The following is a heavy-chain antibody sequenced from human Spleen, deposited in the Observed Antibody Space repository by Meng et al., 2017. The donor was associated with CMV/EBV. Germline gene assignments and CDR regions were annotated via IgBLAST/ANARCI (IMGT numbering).Heavy chain of an antibody. CDR3: AGFGVAITNGLDV. V-gene: IGHV3-21*01. Sequence: GGSLRLSCAASGFTFSAFSMNWVRQAPGKGLEWVSSISTSSNYIYYADSMKGRFTISRDNAKNSLFLHMNSLRAEDTAVYYCAGFGVAITNGLDVWGQGTTVTVSS. CDR2: ISTSSNYI. J-gene: IGHJ6*02. D-gene: IGHD3-3*01. CDR1: GFTFSAFS.